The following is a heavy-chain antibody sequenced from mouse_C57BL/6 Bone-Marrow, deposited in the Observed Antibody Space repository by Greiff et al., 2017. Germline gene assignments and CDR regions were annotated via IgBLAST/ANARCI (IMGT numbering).Heavy chain of an antibody. CDR2: INPYNGGT. CDR1: GYTFTDYY. Sequence: EVQLQESGPVLVKPGASVKMSCKASGYTFTDYYMNWVKQSHGKSLEWIGVINPYNGGTSYNQKFKGKATLTVDKSSSTAYMELNSLTSEDSAVYYCASLLTGFAYWGQGTLVTVSA. J-gene: IGHJ3*01. D-gene: IGHD1-1*01. V-gene: IGHV1-19*01. CDR3: ASLLTGFAY.